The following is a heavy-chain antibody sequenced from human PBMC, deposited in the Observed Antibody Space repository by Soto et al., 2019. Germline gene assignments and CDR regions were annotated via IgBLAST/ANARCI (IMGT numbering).Heavy chain of an antibody. CDR1: GFSFSIHA. D-gene: IGHD3-22*01. J-gene: IGHJ4*02. V-gene: IGHV3-30-3*01. CDR2: MSPNGDDQ. Sequence: QVELVESGGGVVQSGGSLRLSCEAPGFSFSIHALHWIRQAPGEGLEWVAVMSPNGDDQYYADSVKGRFTISRDTSKSTLSLQMTSLRPEDTAVYYCASGAAFYYDTSRYWGQGTLVTVSS. CDR3: ASGAAFYYDTSRY.